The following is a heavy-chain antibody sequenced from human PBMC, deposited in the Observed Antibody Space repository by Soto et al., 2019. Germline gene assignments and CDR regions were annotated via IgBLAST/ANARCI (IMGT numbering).Heavy chain of an antibody. CDR3: ASGLVGVLLGDD. CDR2: IYYSGST. V-gene: IGHV4-39*01. CDR1: GGSISSSSYY. J-gene: IGHJ4*02. D-gene: IGHD2-15*01. Sequence: QLQLQESGPGLVKPSETLSLTCTVSGGSISSSSYYWGWIRQPPGKGLEWIGSIYYSGSTYYNPSRQCRLPIPVERSKNLFSLQLSSVTAADTAVYYFASGLVGVLLGDDWGQGTLVTVSS.